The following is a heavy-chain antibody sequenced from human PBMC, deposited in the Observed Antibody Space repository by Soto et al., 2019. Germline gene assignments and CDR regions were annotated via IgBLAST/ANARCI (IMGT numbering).Heavy chain of an antibody. CDR2: ISSSGSTI. V-gene: IGHV3-11*01. CDR1: GFTFSDYY. Sequence: PGGSLRLSCAASGFTFSDYYMSWIRQAPGKGLEWVSYISSSGSTIYYADSVKGRFTISRDNAKNSLYLQMNSLRAEDTAVYYCARYDTRQQLAPRFDYWGQGTLVTVSS. D-gene: IGHD6-13*01. J-gene: IGHJ4*02. CDR3: ARYDTRQQLAPRFDY.